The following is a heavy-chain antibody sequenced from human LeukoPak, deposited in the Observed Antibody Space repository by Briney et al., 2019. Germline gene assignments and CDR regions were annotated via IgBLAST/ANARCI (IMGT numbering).Heavy chain of an antibody. CDR1: GYTLISYY. D-gene: IGHD5-12*01. V-gene: IGHV1-46*01. CDR3: AREESGYGYFDY. J-gene: IGHJ4*02. Sequence: GASVKVSCKASGYTLISYYMHRVRQAPGQGLEWMGIINPSGGSTSYVEKLQGRVTMTTDTSTSTAYMELRSLRSDDTAVYYCAREESGYGYFDYWGQGTLVTVSS. CDR2: INPSGGST.